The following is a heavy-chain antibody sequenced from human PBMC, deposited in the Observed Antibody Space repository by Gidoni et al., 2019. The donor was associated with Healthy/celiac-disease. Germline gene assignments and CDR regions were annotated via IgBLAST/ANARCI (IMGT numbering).Heavy chain of an antibody. D-gene: IGHD3-3*01. J-gene: IGHJ4*02. CDR3: ARGYYDFWSGYYQPFYYFDY. CDR2: IYYSWST. V-gene: IGHV4-59*01. CDR1: GGSISSSY. Sequence: QVQLQESGPGLVKPSETLSLTCTVSGGSISSSYWSWIRQPPGKGLEWIGYIYYSWSTNYNPSLKSRVTIAVDTSKNQFSLKLSSVTAADTAVYYCARGYYDFWSGYYQPFYYFDYWGQGTLVTVSS.